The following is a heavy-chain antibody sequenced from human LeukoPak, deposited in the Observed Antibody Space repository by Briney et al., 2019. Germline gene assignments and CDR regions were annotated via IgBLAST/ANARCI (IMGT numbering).Heavy chain of an antibody. J-gene: IGHJ5*02. CDR1: GYTFTGYY. D-gene: IGHD2/OR15-2a*01. V-gene: IGHV1-46*01. CDR3: ARTFREYRDWFDP. CDR2: INPSGGST. Sequence: ASVKVSCKASGYTFTGYYMHWVRQAPGQGLEWMGIINPSGGSTMYARKFQGRVSMTRDTSTSTVYMELSSLRSEDTAIYYCARTFREYRDWFDPWGQGTLVTVSS.